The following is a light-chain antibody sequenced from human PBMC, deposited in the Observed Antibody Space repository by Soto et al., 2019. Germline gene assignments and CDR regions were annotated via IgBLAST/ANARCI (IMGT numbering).Light chain of an antibody. CDR3: CSYAGGYTYV. J-gene: IGLJ1*01. CDR1: SSDVGGYTF. V-gene: IGLV2-11*01. CDR2: DVT. Sequence: QPVLTQPRSVSGSPGQSVTISCTGTSSDVGGYTFVSWYQQHPGKAPKVMIYDVTKRPSGVPDRFSGSKSGNTASLTISGLQAEDEADYYCCSYAGGYTYVFGTGTKLTVL.